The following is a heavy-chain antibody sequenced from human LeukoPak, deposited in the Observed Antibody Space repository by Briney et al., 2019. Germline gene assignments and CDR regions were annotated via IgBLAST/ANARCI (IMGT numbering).Heavy chain of an antibody. Sequence: PSQTLSLTCTVSGGSISSGDYYWSWIRQPPGKGLEWIGYIYYSGSTYYNPSLKSRVTISVDTSKNQFSLKLSFVTAADTAVYYCARDDSLWFGDLYYWGQGTLVTVSS. CDR3: ARDDSLWFGDLYY. V-gene: IGHV4-30-4*08. J-gene: IGHJ4*02. CDR2: IYYSGST. D-gene: IGHD3-10*01. CDR1: GGSISSGDYY.